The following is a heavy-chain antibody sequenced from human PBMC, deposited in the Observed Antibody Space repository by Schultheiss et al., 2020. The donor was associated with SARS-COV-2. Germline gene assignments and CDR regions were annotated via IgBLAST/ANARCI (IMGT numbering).Heavy chain of an antibody. D-gene: IGHD2-15*01. V-gene: IGHV1-8*02. CDR2: IIPIFGTA. J-gene: IGHJ4*02. CDR3: ARGSGFDY. CDR1: GYTFTSYG. Sequence: ASVKVSCKASGYTFTSYGISWVRQAPGQGLEWMGGIIPIFGTANYAQKFQGRVTMTRNTSISAAFMELSSLGSEDTAVYYCARGSGFDYWGQGTLVTVSS.